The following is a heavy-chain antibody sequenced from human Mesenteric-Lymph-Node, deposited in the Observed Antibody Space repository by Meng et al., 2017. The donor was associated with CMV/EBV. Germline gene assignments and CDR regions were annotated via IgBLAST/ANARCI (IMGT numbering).Heavy chain of an antibody. J-gene: IGHJ6*02. CDR1: GFTFSSYG. Sequence: GESLKISCAASGFTFSSYGMHWVRQAPGKGLEWVAFIRYDGSNKYYADSVKGRFTISRDNSKNTLSLQMNSLRAEDTALYYCAKRREMGRGVQYYYDMDVWGQGTTVTVSS. CDR3: AKRREMGRGVQYYYDMDV. D-gene: IGHD3-10*01. V-gene: IGHV3-30*02. CDR2: IRYDGSNK.